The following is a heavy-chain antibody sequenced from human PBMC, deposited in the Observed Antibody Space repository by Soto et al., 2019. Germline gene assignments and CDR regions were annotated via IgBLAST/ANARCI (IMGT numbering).Heavy chain of an antibody. V-gene: IGHV1-3*01. CDR2: INAGNGNT. D-gene: IGHD2-2*03. CDR3: AREPLDIVVVPAAMPHVVDALDI. Sequence: ASVKVSCKASGYTFTSYAMHWVRQAPGQRLEWMGWINAGNGNTKYSQKFQGRVTITRDTSASTAYMELSSLRSEDTAVYYCAREPLDIVVVPAAMPHVVDALDIWGQGTMVTVSS. J-gene: IGHJ3*02. CDR1: GYTFTSYA.